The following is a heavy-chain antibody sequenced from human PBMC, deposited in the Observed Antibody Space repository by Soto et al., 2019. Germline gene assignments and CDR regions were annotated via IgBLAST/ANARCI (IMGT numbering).Heavy chain of an antibody. D-gene: IGHD2-2*01. J-gene: IGHJ4*02. CDR3: ARDCSSTSCYIWSNGLFDY. Sequence: ASVKVSCKASGYTFTSYGISWVRQAPGQGLEWMGWISAYNGNTNYAQKLQGRVTMTTDTSTSTAYMELRSLRSDDTAVYYCARDCSSTSCYIWSNGLFDYWGQGTLVTVSS. CDR1: GYTFTSYG. V-gene: IGHV1-18*01. CDR2: ISAYNGNT.